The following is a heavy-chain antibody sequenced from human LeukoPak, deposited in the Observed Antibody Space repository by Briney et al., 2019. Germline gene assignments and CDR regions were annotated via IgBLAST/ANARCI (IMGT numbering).Heavy chain of an antibody. CDR3: AKHDSSGYYYAYFDY. D-gene: IGHD3-22*01. CDR2: INNSGGRT. V-gene: IGHV3-23*01. CDR1: GFTVSSNY. Sequence: GGSLRLSCAASGFTVSSNYMSWVRQAPGRGLEWVSGINNSGGRTDYADSVKGRFTIPRDNSKNTLYLQMNSLRAEDTAVYYCAKHDSSGYYYAYFDYWGQGTLVTVSS. J-gene: IGHJ4*02.